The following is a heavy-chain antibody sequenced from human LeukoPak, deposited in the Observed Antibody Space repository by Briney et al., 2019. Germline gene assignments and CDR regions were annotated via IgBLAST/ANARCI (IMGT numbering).Heavy chain of an antibody. J-gene: IGHJ4*02. CDR2: IKEDGREKK. D-gene: IGHD5-12*01. CDR3: ARGGYRYEY. Sequence: PGGSLRLSCAASGFTFSSYWMSWVRQAPGKGLEWVANIKEDGREKKYYEDSVKGRFTISRDNTKKSLYLQMNSLRAEDTAMYYCARGGYRYEYWGQGTLVTVSS. V-gene: IGHV3-7*04. CDR1: GFTFSSYW.